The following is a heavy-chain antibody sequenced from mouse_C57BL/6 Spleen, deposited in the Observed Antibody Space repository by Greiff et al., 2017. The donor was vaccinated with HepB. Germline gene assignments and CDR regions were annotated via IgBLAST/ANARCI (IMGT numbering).Heavy chain of an antibody. J-gene: IGHJ4*01. D-gene: IGHD1-1*01. CDR2: IYPGSGST. Sequence: QVQLQQPGAELVKPGASVKMSCKASGYIFTSYWITWVKQRPGQGLEWIGDIYPGSGSTNYNEKFKSKATLTVDTSSSTAYMQLSSLTSEDSAVYYCARSISSSRYYAMDYWGQGTSVTVSS. CDR1: GYIFTSYW. V-gene: IGHV1-55*01. CDR3: ARSISSSRYYAMDY.